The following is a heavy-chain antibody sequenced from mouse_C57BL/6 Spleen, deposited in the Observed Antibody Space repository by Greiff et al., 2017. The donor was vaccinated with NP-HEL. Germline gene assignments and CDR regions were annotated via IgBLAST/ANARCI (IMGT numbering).Heavy chain of an antibody. CDR1: GFTFSSYA. CDR2: ISSGGDYI. Sequence: EVQVVESGEGLVKPGGSLKLSSAASGFTFSSYAMSWVRQTPEKRLEWVAYISSGGDYIYYADTVKGRFTISRDNARNTLYLQMSSLKSEDTAMYYCTRSYGNYGYFDVWGTGTTVTVSS. V-gene: IGHV5-9-1*02. J-gene: IGHJ1*03. CDR3: TRSYGNYGYFDV. D-gene: IGHD2-1*01.